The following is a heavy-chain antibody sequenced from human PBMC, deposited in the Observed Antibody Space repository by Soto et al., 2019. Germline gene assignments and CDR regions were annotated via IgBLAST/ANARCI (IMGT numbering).Heavy chain of an antibody. CDR2: IYYSGST. Sequence: QLQLQESGPGLVKPSETLSLTCTVSGGSISSSSYYWGWIRQPPGKGLEWIGSIYYSGSTYYNPSLKSRVTISVDTSKNQFSLKLSSVTAADTAVYYCARFFRDIVLVPAAIGGGRADAFDIWGQGTMVTVSS. CDR1: GGSISSSSYY. V-gene: IGHV4-39*01. J-gene: IGHJ3*02. CDR3: ARFFRDIVLVPAAIGGGRADAFDI. D-gene: IGHD2-2*01.